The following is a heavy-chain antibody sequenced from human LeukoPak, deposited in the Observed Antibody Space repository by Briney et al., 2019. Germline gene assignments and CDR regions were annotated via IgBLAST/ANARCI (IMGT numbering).Heavy chain of an antibody. Sequence: KTSETLSLTCAVYGWSFSGYYWSWIRQPPGKGLEWIGEINHSGSTNYNPSLKSRVTISVDTSKNQFSLKLSSVTAADTAVYYCARGLDGDYDYYYYYGMDVWGQGTTVTVSS. D-gene: IGHD4-17*01. V-gene: IGHV4-34*01. CDR1: GWSFSGYY. CDR2: INHSGST. J-gene: IGHJ6*02. CDR3: ARGLDGDYDYYYYYGMDV.